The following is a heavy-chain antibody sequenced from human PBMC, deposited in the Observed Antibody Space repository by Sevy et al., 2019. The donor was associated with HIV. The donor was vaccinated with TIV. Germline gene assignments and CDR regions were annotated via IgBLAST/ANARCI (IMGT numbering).Heavy chain of an antibody. V-gene: IGHV3-21*01. CDR2: ISSSSSYI. Sequence: GGSLRLSCAASAFTFSSYSMNWVRQAPGKGLEWVSSISSSSSYIYYADSVKGRFTISRDNAKNSLYLQMNSLRAEDTAVYYCARVDLNAFDIWGQGTMVTVSS. CDR3: ARVDLNAFDI. CDR1: AFTFSSYS. J-gene: IGHJ3*02.